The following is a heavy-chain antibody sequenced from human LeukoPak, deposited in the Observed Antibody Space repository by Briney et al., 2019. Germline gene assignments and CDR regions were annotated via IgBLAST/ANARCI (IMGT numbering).Heavy chain of an antibody. J-gene: IGHJ4*02. CDR3: ARSWGFGELLYVY. V-gene: IGHV1-2*02. CDR1: GYTFTGYY. CDR2: INPNSGGT. Sequence: ASVKVSCKASGYTFTGYYMHWVRQASGQGLEWMGWINPNSGGTNYAQKFQGRVTMTRDTSISTAYMELSRLRSDDTAVYYCARSWGFGELLYVYWGQGTLVTVSS. D-gene: IGHD3-10*01.